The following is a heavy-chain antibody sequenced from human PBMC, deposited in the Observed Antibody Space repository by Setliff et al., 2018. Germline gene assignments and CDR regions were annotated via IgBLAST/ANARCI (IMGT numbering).Heavy chain of an antibody. CDR2: IQTSGTT. CDR1: GGSISSGNYY. J-gene: IGHJ3*01. V-gene: IGHV4-61*09. D-gene: IGHD3-16*01. CDR3: TTDPSPTFGGVIGAAFDF. Sequence: SETLSLTCTVSGGSISSGNYYWSWIRQPAGKGLEWIGHIQTSGTTNYNPSLKSRVTISVDTSKNQFSLNLSAVTAADTAVSYCTTDPSPTFGGVIGAAFDFWGQGTMVTVSS.